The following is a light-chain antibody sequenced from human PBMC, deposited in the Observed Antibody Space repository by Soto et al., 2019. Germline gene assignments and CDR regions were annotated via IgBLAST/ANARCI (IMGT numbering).Light chain of an antibody. V-gene: IGLV3-21*02. CDR1: NIGTKG. J-gene: IGLJ3*02. Sequence: SSELTQPPSVSVAPGQTASITCGGDNIGTKGVHWYQQKPGQAPELVVYNGRDRPSGIPERFSGSNSGNTATLTITRVEAGDEADFYCQVRESPSDHSVVFGGGTQLTVL. CDR3: QVRESPSDHSVV. CDR2: NGR.